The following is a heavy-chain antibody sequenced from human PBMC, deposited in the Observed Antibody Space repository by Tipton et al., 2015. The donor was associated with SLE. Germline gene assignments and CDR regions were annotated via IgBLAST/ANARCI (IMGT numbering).Heavy chain of an antibody. CDR2: INPNRGCT. J-gene: IGHJ4*02. CDR1: GYTFTGYY. CDR3: ARACDSSGYYSDYFDY. V-gene: IGHV1-2*02. D-gene: IGHD3-22*01. Sequence: QLVQSGAEVKKPGASVKVSCKASGYTFTGYYMHWVRQVPGQGLEWMGWINPNRGCTNYAQKFQGRVTMTWDTSISTAYMELNRLRPDDTAVYYCARACDSSGYYSDYFDYWGQGSLVTVSS.